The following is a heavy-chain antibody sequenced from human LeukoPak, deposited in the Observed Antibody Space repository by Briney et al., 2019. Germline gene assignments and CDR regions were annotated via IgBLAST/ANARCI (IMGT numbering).Heavy chain of an antibody. Sequence: GGSLRLSCAAPGFTFSSYSMNWVRQAPGKGLEWVSYISSSSSTIYYADSVKGRFTISRDNAKSSLYLQMNSLRAEDTAVYYCARGRVPAAGDWGQGTLVTVSS. CDR1: GFTFSSYS. D-gene: IGHD2-2*01. J-gene: IGHJ4*02. CDR3: ARGRVPAAGD. V-gene: IGHV3-48*01. CDR2: ISSSSSTI.